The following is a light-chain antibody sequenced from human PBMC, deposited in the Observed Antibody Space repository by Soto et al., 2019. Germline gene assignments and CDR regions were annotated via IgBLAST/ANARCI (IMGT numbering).Light chain of an antibody. CDR1: SSDVGGYDY. J-gene: IGLJ2*01. CDR3: SSYTTTGTVV. Sequence: QLVLTQPASVSGSPGQSITFSCTGTSSDVGGYDYVSWYQKHPGKAPKLMIYEVTNRPSGVSNRFSGSKSGNTASLTISGLQAEDEADYYCSSYTTTGTVVFGGGTKVTVL. V-gene: IGLV2-14*01. CDR2: EVT.